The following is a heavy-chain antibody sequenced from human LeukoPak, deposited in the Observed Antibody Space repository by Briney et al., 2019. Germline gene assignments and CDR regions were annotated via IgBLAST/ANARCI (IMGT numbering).Heavy chain of an antibody. D-gene: IGHD4-17*01. J-gene: IGHJ4*02. V-gene: IGHV4-39*01. CDR3: ARHRTTVTTPFDY. CDR1: GGPVISTTYY. Sequence: SETLSLTCTVSGGPVISTTYYWGWIRQPPGKGLEYIGSFYYTGTTYYNPSLKSRVTISVDTSKNQVSLNLNSVTAADTAVYYCARHRTTVTTPFDYWGQGTLVTVSS. CDR2: FYYTGTT.